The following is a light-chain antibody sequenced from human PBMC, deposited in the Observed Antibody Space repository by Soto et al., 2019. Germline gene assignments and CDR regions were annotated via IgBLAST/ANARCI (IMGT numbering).Light chain of an antibody. J-gene: IGLJ2*01. V-gene: IGLV2-14*01. CDR2: EVS. CDR1: SSDVGGYNY. Sequence: QSALTQPASVSGSPGQSITISCTGTSSDVGGYNYVSWYQQHPGKAPKLMIYEVSSRPSGVSNRFSGSKSGNTASLTISGLQAEDEADYYCSSYPSSSTLGVVFGGGTKLTVL. CDR3: SSYPSSSTLGVV.